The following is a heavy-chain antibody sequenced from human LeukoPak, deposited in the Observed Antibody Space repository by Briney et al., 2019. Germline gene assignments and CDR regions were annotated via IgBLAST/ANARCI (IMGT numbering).Heavy chain of an antibody. J-gene: IGHJ3*02. CDR2: IYTSGST. CDR3: ASSIMITFGGVIAGLDDAFDI. Sequence: PSQTLSLTCTVSGGSISSGRYYWNWIRQPAGKGLEWIGRIYTSGSTNYNPSLKSRVTISVDTSKNQFSLKLSSVTAADTAVYYCASSIMITFGGVIAGLDDAFDIWGQGTMVTVSS. D-gene: IGHD3-16*02. CDR1: GGSISSGRYY. V-gene: IGHV4-61*02.